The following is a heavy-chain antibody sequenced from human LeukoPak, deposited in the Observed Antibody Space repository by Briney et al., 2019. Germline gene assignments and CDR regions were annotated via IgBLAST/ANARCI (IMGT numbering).Heavy chain of an antibody. Sequence: SSETLSLTCTVSGGSISSYYWSWIRQPPGKGLEWIGYIYYSGSTSYNPSLKSRLTISIDTSKNQFSLNLTSVTAADTAVYYCARVSLTPNYYHYYGLDVWGQGTTVTVSS. J-gene: IGHJ6*02. CDR2: IYYSGST. V-gene: IGHV4-59*01. CDR1: GGSISSYY. CDR3: ARVSLTPNYYHYYGLDV.